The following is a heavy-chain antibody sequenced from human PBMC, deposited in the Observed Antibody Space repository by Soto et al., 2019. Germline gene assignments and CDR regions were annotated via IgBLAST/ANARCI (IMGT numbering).Heavy chain of an antibody. V-gene: IGHV1-69*13. D-gene: IGHD3-3*02. CDR3: ARDKDRQQLGGNYYYMFDV. J-gene: IGHJ6*02. CDR2: IMPIFRTP. CDR1: GGTFSTSA. Sequence: QVQLEQSGAEVKKPGSSVKVSCKASGGTFSTSAISWVRQAPGQGLEWMGGIMPIFRTPDYAQKFQGRVTITADESTSTAYTELSRLRSDDTAVYYCARDKDRQQLGGNYYYMFDVWGQGTTVTVSS.